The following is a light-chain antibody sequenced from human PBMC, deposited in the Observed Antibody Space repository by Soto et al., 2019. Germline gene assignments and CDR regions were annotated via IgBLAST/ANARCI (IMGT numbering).Light chain of an antibody. CDR2: KAS. V-gene: IGKV1-5*03. Sequence: IPMTQSPSTLSASVGDRVSITCRASQTIFSWLAWYQQKPGKAPNLLIYKASSLESGVPSRYSGSGSGTEFTLTISGLQPDDFAAYYCQQYNSYPYSFGQGYKLEIK. J-gene: IGKJ2*03. CDR3: QQYNSYPYS. CDR1: QTIFSW.